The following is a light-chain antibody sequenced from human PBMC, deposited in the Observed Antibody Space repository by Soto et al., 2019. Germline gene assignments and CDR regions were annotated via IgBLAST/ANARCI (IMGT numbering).Light chain of an antibody. V-gene: IGLV1-40*01. CDR3: QSYDSSLSGGV. J-gene: IGLJ2*01. CDR1: SSNIGAGYD. CDR2: GNS. Sequence: QSVLTQPPSVSGAPGQRVTISCTGSSSNIGAGYDVHWYQQLPGTAPKLLIYGNSNRPSGVPDRISGSKSGTSASLAIPGLQAEDEADYYCQSYDSSLSGGVFGGGTKLTVL.